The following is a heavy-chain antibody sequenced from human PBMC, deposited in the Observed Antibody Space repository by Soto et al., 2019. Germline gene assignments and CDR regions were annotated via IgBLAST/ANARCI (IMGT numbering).Heavy chain of an antibody. J-gene: IGHJ4*02. V-gene: IGHV1-69*02. D-gene: IGHD3-10*01. CDR2: IIPILGIA. CDR1: GGTFSSYT. Sequence: SVKVYCKASGGTFSSYTISWVRQAPGQGLEWMGRIIPILGIANYAQKFQGRVTITADKSTSTAYMELSSLRSEDTAVYYCASPIWFGELSFDYWGQGTLVTVSS. CDR3: ASPIWFGELSFDY.